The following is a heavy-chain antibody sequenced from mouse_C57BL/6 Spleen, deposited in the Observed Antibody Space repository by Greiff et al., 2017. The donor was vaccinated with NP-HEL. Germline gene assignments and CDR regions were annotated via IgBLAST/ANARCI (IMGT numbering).Heavy chain of an antibody. V-gene: IGHV5-17*01. D-gene: IGHD1-1*01. CDR3: ARRYGSSYYFDY. CDR2: ISSGSSTI. J-gene: IGHJ2*01. Sequence: EVHLVESGGGLVKPGGSLKLSCAASGFTFSDYGMHWVRQAPEKGLEWVAYISSGSSTIYYADTVKGRFTISIDNAKNTLFLQMTSLRSEDTAMYYCARRYGSSYYFDYWGQGTTLTVSS. CDR1: GFTFSDYG.